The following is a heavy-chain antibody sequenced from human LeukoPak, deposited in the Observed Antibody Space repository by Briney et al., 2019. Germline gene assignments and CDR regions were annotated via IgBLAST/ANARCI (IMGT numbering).Heavy chain of an antibody. Sequence: GGSLRLSCAASGFTFSSYSMNWVRQAPGKGLEWLSFISSTGSYIYYADSVKGRFTISRDNAKNSLYLQMNSLRAEDTAVYYCARDGTPIHYYDSSGYQYDYWGQGTLVTVSS. CDR1: GFTFSSYS. J-gene: IGHJ4*02. CDR2: ISSTGSYI. D-gene: IGHD3-22*01. V-gene: IGHV3-21*05. CDR3: ARDGTPIHYYDSSGYQYDY.